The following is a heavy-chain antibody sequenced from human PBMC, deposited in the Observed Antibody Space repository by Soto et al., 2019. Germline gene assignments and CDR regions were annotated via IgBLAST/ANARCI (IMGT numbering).Heavy chain of an antibody. D-gene: IGHD2-15*01. Sequence: QVQLVQSGAEVKKPGASVKVSCKASGYTFTSYAMHWVRQAPGQRLEWMGWIKAGNGNTKYSQKFQGRVTITRDTSANTAYMELRRMRSEDTDVYYGARDLGGWPDYWGQGTLVTVSS. CDR3: ARDLGGWPDY. CDR1: GYTFTSYA. CDR2: IKAGNGNT. V-gene: IGHV1-3*01. J-gene: IGHJ4*02.